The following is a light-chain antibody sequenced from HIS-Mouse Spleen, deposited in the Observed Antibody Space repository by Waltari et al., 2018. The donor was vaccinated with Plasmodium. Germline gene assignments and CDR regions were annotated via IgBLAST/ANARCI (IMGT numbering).Light chain of an antibody. CDR2: DAS. CDR3: QQRSNWPPLT. CDR1: QSVSSY. J-gene: IGKJ4*01. Sequence: IVLPQSPATLSLSPGERATLPCRASQSVSSYLAWYQQKPGQAPRLLSYDASNRATGIPARFSGSGSGTDFTLTISSLEPEDFAVYYCQQRSNWPPLTFGGGTKVEIK. V-gene: IGKV3-11*01.